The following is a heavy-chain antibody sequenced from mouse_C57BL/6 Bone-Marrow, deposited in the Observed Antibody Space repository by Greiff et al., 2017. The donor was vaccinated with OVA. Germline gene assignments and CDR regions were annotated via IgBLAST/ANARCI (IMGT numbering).Heavy chain of an antibody. V-gene: IGHV1-64*01. CDR2: IHPNSGST. CDR1: GYTFTSYW. CDR3: AIITTVVADY. D-gene: IGHD1-1*01. J-gene: IGHJ2*01. Sequence: QVQLQQPGAELVKPGASVKLSCKASGYTFTSYWMHWVKQRSGQGLEWIGMIHPNSGSTNYNEKFKSKATLTVDKSSSTAYMQLSSLTSEDSAVYYCAIITTVVADYWGQGTTLTVSS.